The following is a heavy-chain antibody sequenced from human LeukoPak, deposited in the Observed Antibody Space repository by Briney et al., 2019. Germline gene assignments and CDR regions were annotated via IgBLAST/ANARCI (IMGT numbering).Heavy chain of an antibody. CDR2: ITSTSSYI. CDR1: GFTFSSYT. V-gene: IGHV3-21*01. J-gene: IGHJ4*02. CDR3: VRRGPNNSGLDY. D-gene: IGHD5-12*01. Sequence: GGSLRLSCAASGFTFSSYTFKWVRQAPGKGLEWVASITSTSSYIYYSDSVQGRFAVSRDNAKNSLYLQMNSLRVEDTAVFYCVRRGPNNSGLDYWGQGTLVTDSS.